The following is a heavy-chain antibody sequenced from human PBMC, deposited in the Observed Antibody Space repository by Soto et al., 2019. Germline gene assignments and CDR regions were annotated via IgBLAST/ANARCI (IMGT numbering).Heavy chain of an antibody. CDR2: ISSSSSYT. Sequence: GGSLRLSCAASGFTFSDYYMSWIRQAPGKGLEWVSYISSSSSYTNYADSVKGRFTISRDNAKNSLYLQMNSLRAEDTAVYYCARASRGITILVGVGSGGMDVSGQGTTVTVSS. CDR1: GFTFSDYY. CDR3: ARASRGITILVGVGSGGMDV. D-gene: IGHD3-3*01. V-gene: IGHV3-11*06. J-gene: IGHJ6*02.